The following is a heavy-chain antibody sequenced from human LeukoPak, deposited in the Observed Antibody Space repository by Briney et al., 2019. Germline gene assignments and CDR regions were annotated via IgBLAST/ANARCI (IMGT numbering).Heavy chain of an antibody. CDR3: AKVFSPIWFGELFGLDY. CDR2: ISGSGGST. J-gene: IGHJ4*02. D-gene: IGHD3-10*01. V-gene: IGHV3-23*01. Sequence: GGSLRLSCAAAGFTFSSYAMSWVRQAPGKGLGWVTAISGSGGSTYYADSVKGRFTISRDNSKNTLYLQMNSLRAEDTAVYYCAKVFSPIWFGELFGLDYWGQGTLVTVSS. CDR1: GFTFSSYA.